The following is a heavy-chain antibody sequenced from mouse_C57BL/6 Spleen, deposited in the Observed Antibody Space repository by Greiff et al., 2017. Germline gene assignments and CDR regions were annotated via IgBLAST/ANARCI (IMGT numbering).Heavy chain of an antibody. CDR2: IYPGSGNT. Sequence: QVQLKESGAELVRPGASVKLSCKASGYTFTDYYINWVKQRPGQGLEWIARIYPGSGNTYYNEKFKGKATLTAEKSSSTAYMQLSSLTSEDSAVYFCAREGDYGYDYWGQGTTLTVSS. CDR3: AREGDYGYDY. J-gene: IGHJ2*01. CDR1: GYTFTDYY. D-gene: IGHD2-2*01. V-gene: IGHV1-76*01.